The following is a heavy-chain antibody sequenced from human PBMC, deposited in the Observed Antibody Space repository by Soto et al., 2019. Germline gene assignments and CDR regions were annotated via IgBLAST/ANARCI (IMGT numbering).Heavy chain of an antibody. CDR1: GFTFSGYA. CDR2: ISGSGGST. D-gene: IGHD1-26*01. J-gene: IGHJ4*02. V-gene: IGHV3-23*01. Sequence: EVQLLESGGGLEQPGGSLRLSCAASGFTFSGYAMSWVRQAPGKGLEWVATISGSGGSTYYADSVKGRFTISRDNSKITLYLQMNSLRAEDTSVYYCAKHRIVGATSDFDYWGQGTLVTVSS. CDR3: AKHRIVGATSDFDY.